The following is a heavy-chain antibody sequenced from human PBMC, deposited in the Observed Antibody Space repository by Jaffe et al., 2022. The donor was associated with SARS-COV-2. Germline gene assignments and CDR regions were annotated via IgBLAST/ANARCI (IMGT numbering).Heavy chain of an antibody. CDR3: ARGAAAGGQYYYYYGMDV. V-gene: IGHV3-21*01. J-gene: IGHJ6*02. Sequence: EVQLVESGGGLVKPGGSLRLSCAASGFTFSSYSMNWVRQAPGKGLEWVSSISSSSSYIYYADSVKGRFTISRDNAKNSLYLQMNSLRAEDTAVYYCARGAAAGGQYYYYYGMDVWGQGTTVTVSS. D-gene: IGHD6-13*01. CDR2: ISSSSSYI. CDR1: GFTFSSYS.